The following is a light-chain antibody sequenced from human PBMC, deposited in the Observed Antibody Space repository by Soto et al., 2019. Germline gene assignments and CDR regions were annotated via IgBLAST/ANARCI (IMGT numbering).Light chain of an antibody. Sequence: QSVLTQPRSVSGSPGHSVTISCTGTSSDVGGYSYVSWYQQHPGKAPKLTISDVSKRPSGVPDRFSGSKFGNTASLTISGLQAEDEADYYCCSYAGAFTYVFGSGTKVTVL. CDR3: CSYAGAFTYV. J-gene: IGLJ1*01. CDR2: DVS. V-gene: IGLV2-11*01. CDR1: SSDVGGYSY.